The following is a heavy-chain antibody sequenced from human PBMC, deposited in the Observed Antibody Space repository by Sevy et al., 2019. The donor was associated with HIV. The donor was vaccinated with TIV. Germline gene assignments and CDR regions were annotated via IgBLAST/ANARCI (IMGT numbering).Heavy chain of an antibody. V-gene: IGHV1-69*06. CDR1: GGTFSSYA. CDR3: ASHSYCTSSSCYYYIYGMDV. Sequence: ASVKVSCKASGGTFSSYAFSWVRQAPGQGLEWMGGVIPLFGTTNYAQKFQDRVTITADKSTSTAYMELSSLRSEDTAVYYCASHSYCTSSSCYYYIYGMDVWGQGTTVTVSS. CDR2: VIPLFGTT. J-gene: IGHJ6*02. D-gene: IGHD2-15*01.